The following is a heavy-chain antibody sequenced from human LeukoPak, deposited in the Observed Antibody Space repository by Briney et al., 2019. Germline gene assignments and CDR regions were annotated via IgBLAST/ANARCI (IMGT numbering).Heavy chain of an antibody. V-gene: IGHV4-59*01. D-gene: IGHD3-22*01. Sequence: PLETLSLTCTVSGGTISSYYWSWIRQPPGKGLEWIGYIYYSGSTNYNPSLKSRVTISVDTSKNQFSLKLRSVTAADTAVYYCARGVVVTFDYWGQGTLVTVSS. CDR1: GGTISSYY. CDR3: ARGVVVTFDY. CDR2: IYYSGST. J-gene: IGHJ4*02.